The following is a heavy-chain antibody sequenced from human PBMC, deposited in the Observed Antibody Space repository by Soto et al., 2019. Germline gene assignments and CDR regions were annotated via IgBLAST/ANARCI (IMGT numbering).Heavy chain of an antibody. CDR2: ISSSSSYT. CDR3: ARVPNGVGYYFDY. J-gene: IGHJ4*02. D-gene: IGHD2-8*01. V-gene: IGHV3-11*06. CDR1: GFTFSDYY. Sequence: PGGSLRLSCAASGFTFSDYYMSWIRQAPGKGLEWVSYISSSSSYTNYADSVKGRFTISRDNAKNSLYLQMNSLRAEDTAVYYCARVPNGVGYYFDYWGQGTLVTVSS.